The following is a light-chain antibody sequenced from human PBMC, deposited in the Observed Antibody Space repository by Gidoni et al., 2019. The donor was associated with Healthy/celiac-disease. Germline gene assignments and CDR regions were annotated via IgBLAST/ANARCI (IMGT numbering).Light chain of an antibody. J-gene: IGKJ4*01. Sequence: DIQMTQSPSTLSASVGDRVTITCRASQSISSWLAWYQQKPGKAPKLLIYDASSLESGVPSRFSGSGSGTEFTLTISSLQPDDFATYYCQQYNSYCTFXGXTKVEIK. CDR1: QSISSW. CDR3: QQYNSYCT. CDR2: DAS. V-gene: IGKV1-5*01.